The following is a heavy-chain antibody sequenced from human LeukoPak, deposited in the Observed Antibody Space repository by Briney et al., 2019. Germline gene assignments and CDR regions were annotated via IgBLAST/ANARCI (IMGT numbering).Heavy chain of an antibody. Sequence: SETLSLTCTVSGGSISSSSYYWGWIRQPPGKGLEWIGSIYYSGSTYYNPFLKSRVTISVDTSKNQFPLKLSSVTAADTAVYYCARAGDVAAAGNVWGQGTLVTVSS. J-gene: IGHJ4*02. CDR3: ARAGDVAAAGNV. CDR1: GGSISSSSYY. CDR2: IYYSGST. V-gene: IGHV4-39*06. D-gene: IGHD6-13*01.